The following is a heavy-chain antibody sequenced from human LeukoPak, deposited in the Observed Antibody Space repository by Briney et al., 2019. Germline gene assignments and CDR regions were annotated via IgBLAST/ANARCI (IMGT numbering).Heavy chain of an antibody. CDR2: IYYSGST. Sequence: SETLSLTCTVSGGSISSYYWSWIRQPPGKGLEWIGYIYYSGSTNYNPSLKSRVTISVDTSKNQFSLKLSSVTAADTAVYYCARVVRGGYDVYYFDYWGQGTLVTVFS. CDR3: ARVVRGGYDVYYFDY. J-gene: IGHJ4*02. V-gene: IGHV4-59*01. CDR1: GGSISSYY. D-gene: IGHD3-10*01.